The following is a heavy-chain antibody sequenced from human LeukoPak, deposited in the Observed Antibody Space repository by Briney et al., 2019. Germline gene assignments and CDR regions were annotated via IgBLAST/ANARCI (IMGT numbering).Heavy chain of an antibody. CDR3: AKGMGYDSRVRGFDY. J-gene: IGHJ4*02. CDR1: GFTFSSYG. D-gene: IGHD3-22*01. V-gene: IGHV3-23*01. Sequence: PGGSLRLSCAASGFTFSSYGMSWVRQAPGKGLEWVSAISGSGGSTYYADSVKGRFTISRDNSKNTLYLQMNSLRAEDTAVYYCAKGMGYDSRVRGFDYWGQGTLVTVSS. CDR2: ISGSGGST.